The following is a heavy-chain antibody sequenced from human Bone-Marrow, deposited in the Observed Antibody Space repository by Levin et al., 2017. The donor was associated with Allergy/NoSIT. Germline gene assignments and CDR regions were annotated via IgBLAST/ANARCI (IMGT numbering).Heavy chain of an antibody. CDR3: VTISDDF. V-gene: IGHV3-7*01. Sequence: LSLTCAASGFLFSNKWMTWIRQAPGKGLEWVAHIRGDGNEKYHVDSVKGRFTVSRDNAKNSVYLQMNYLKDEDTALYYCVTISDDFWGRGTLVTVSS. CDR2: IRGDGNEK. CDR1: GFLFSNKW. J-gene: IGHJ4*02.